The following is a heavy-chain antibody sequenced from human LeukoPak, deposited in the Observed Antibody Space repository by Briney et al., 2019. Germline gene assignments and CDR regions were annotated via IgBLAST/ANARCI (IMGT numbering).Heavy chain of an antibody. CDR3: ARGGSSWLDY. D-gene: IGHD6-13*01. V-gene: IGHV3-21*01. CDR1: GFTFSSYS. J-gene: IGHJ4*02. CDR2: ISSSSSYI. Sequence: GGSLRLSCAASGFTFSSYSMNWVRQAPGKGLEWVSSISSSSSYIYYADSVKGRFTISRDNAKNTLYLQMNSLRAEDTAVYYCARGGSSWLDYWGQGTLVTVSS.